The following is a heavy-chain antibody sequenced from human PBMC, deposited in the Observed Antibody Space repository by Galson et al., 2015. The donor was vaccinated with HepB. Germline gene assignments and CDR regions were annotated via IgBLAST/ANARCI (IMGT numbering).Heavy chain of an antibody. CDR3: ARGKPGGYYGMDV. J-gene: IGHJ6*02. CDR2: IYPKSGDT. V-gene: IGHV1-2*04. CDR1: GYTFTGYY. Sequence: SVKVSCKASGYTFTGYYMQWVRRAPGQGLEWVGWIYPKSGDTHYAQKFQGWVTMTSDTSISTAYMELIRLRSNDTAVYYCARGKPGGYYGMDVWGQGTTITVSS.